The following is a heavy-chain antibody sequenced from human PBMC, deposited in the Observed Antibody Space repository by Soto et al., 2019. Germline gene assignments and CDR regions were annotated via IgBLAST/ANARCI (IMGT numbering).Heavy chain of an antibody. CDR3: ARGDRGGFDL. J-gene: IGHJ3*01. D-gene: IGHD3-10*01. V-gene: IGHV3-74*01. CDR2: VHSGGTTT. CDR1: GFTFDYYW. Sequence: EVQLVESGGGLVQPGESLRLSCAARGFTFDYYWMHWVRQAPGKGLVWVSRVHSGGTTTTYADSVKGRFTISRDNARNTVSLQMSSLRAEDTAIYYCARGDRGGFDLWGHGTMVTVSS.